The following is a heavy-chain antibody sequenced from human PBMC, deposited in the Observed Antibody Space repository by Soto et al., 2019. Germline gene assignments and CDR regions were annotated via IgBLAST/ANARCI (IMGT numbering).Heavy chain of an antibody. D-gene: IGHD2-21*02. J-gene: IGHJ5*02. CDR3: ARDGSWKYCGGDCYNWFDP. CDR2: ISSSSSYI. Sequence: GGSLRLSCAASGFTFSSYSMNWVRQAPGKGLEWVSSISSSSSYIYYADSVKGRFTISRDNAKNSLYLQMNSLRAEDTAVYYCARDGSWKYCGGDCYNWFDPWGQGTLVTVSS. CDR1: GFTFSSYS. V-gene: IGHV3-21*01.